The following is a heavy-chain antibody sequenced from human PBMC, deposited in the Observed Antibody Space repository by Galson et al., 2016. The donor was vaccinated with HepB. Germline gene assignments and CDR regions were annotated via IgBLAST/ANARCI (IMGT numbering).Heavy chain of an antibody. V-gene: IGHV3-23*01. CDR3: AKDPAADKAR. CDR2: ISGSGSST. J-gene: IGHJ4*02. D-gene: IGHD6-13*01. CDR1: GFAFSSYP. Sequence: SLRLSCAASGFAFSSYPMHWVRQAPGKGLEWVSAISGSGSSTYYADSVKGRFTISRDKSKNTVYLEMNSLRAEDTAVYYCAKDPAADKARWGQGTLVTVSS.